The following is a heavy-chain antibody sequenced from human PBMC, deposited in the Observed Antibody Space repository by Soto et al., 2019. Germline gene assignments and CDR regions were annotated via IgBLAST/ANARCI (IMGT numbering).Heavy chain of an antibody. CDR1: CASMSSHY. J-gene: IGHJ4*02. Sequence: SETLSLTCTVSCASMSSHYWTWLRQSPGKGLEWIGYISYSGSTYYNPSHKSRVTISADTSRNQFSLKLSAVISADTAAYYCARADPDASVGYWGQGTLVTVSS. D-gene: IGHD3-16*01. CDR2: ISYSGST. V-gene: IGHV4-59*11. CDR3: ARADPDASVGY.